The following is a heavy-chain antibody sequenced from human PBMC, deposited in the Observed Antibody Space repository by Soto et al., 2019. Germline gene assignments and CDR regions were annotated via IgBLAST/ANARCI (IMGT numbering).Heavy chain of an antibody. V-gene: IGHV3-11*01. D-gene: IGHD2-2*02. J-gene: IGHJ6*03. CDR1: GFTFSDYY. CDR3: ARGDCSSPSCNTYYYYYMGV. CDR2: ISSNGDTI. Sequence: QVQLVESGGGLVKPGGSLRLSCAASGFTFSDYYMSWIRQAPGKGLEWVSYISSNGDTIYYVDSVKGRFTVSRDNAKNSVYLQMNSLRAEDTAVYYCARGDCSSPSCNTYYYYYMGVWGKGTTVTVSS.